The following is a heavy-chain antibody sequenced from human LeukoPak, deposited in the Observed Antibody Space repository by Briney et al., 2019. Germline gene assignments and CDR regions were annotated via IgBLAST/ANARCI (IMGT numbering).Heavy chain of an antibody. CDR2: ISAYNGNT. D-gene: IGHD2-8*01. CDR3: ATGSPYCTNGVCSPAGWFDP. Sequence: ASVKVSCKASGYTFTSYGISWVRQAPGQGLEWMGWISAYNGNTNYAQKLQGRVTMTTDTSTSTAYMELRSLRSDDTAVYYCATGSPYCTNGVCSPAGWFDPWGQGTLVTVSS. J-gene: IGHJ5*02. CDR1: GYTFTSYG. V-gene: IGHV1-18*01.